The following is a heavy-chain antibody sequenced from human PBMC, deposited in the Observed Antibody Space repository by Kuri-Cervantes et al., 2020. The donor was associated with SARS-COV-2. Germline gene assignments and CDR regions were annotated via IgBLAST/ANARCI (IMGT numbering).Heavy chain of an antibody. CDR3: AKVESQVEDDYVGDYWGYFDY. J-gene: IGHJ4*02. V-gene: IGHV3-30*02. CDR1: GFTFSSYG. CDR2: IRYDGSNK. Sequence: GGSLRLSCAAPGFTFSSYGMHWVRQAPGKGLEWVAFIRYDGSNKYYADSVKGRFTISRDNSKNTLYLQMNSLRAEDTAVYYCAKVESQVEDDYVGDYWGYFDYWGQGTLVTVSS. D-gene: IGHD4-17*01.